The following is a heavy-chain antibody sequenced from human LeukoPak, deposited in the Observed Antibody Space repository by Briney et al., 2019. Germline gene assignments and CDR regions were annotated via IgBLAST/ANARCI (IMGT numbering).Heavy chain of an antibody. CDR1: GGTFSSYA. CDR2: IIPIFGTA. CDR3: ARDLRVDVYWWLFHDY. Sequence: VASVKVSCKASGGTFSSYAISWVRQAPGQGLEWMGRIIPIFGTANYAQKFQGRVTITTDESTSTAYMELSSLRSEDTALYYCARDLRVDVYWWLFHDYWGQGTLVTVSS. D-gene: IGHD3-22*01. J-gene: IGHJ4*02. V-gene: IGHV1-69*05.